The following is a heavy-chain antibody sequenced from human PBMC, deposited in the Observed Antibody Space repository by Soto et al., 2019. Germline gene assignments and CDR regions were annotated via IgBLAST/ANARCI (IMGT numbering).Heavy chain of an antibody. J-gene: IGHJ4*02. Sequence: SETLSLTCTVSGGSVSSGSHFWSWIRQPPGKGLEWIGYIYYSASTNYNPSLKSRVTISVDTSKNQFSLKLSSVTAADTAVYYCASLNPLYSGGYPSHFDYWGQGTLVTVSS. CDR1: GGSVSSGSHF. CDR2: IYYSAST. CDR3: ASLNPLYSGGYPSHFDY. V-gene: IGHV4-61*01. D-gene: IGHD1-26*01.